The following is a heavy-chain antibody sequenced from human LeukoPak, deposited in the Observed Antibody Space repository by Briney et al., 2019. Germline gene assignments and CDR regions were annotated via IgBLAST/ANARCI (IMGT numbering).Heavy chain of an antibody. CDR2: ISYDGSNK. Sequence: PGGSLRLSCAASGFTFSSYAMHWVRQAPGKGLEWVAVISYDGSNKYYADTVKGRFTISRDNSKNTLYLQMNSLRAEDTAVYYCASGLWFGELLYPLGYWGQGTLVTVSS. D-gene: IGHD3-10*01. V-gene: IGHV3-30-3*01. J-gene: IGHJ4*02. CDR3: ASGLWFGELLYPLGY. CDR1: GFTFSSYA.